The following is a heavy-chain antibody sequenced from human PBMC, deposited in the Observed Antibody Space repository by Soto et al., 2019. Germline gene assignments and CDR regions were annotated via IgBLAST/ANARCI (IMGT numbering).Heavy chain of an antibody. V-gene: IGHV1-18*04. CDR3: ARDLDIVVVPAAIGDYYYGMDV. D-gene: IGHD2-2*02. J-gene: IGHJ6*02. CDR1: GYTFTSYG. Sequence: GASVKVSCKASGYTFTSYGISWVRQAPGQGLEWMGWISAYNGNTNYAQKLQGRVTMTTDTSTSTAYMELRSLRSDDTAVYYCARDLDIVVVPAAIGDYYYGMDVWGQGTTVTVS. CDR2: ISAYNGNT.